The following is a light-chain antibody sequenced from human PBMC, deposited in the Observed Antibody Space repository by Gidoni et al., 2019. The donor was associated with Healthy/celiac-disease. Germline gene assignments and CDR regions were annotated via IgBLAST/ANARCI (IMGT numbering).Light chain of an antibody. Sequence: QSALTQPASVSGSPGQSITISFTGTSSDVGGYNYVSWYQQHPGKAPKLMIYEVSNRPSGVSTRFSGSKSGNPASLTISGLQAEDEADYYCSSYTSSSVVFGGWTKLTVL. V-gene: IGLV2-14*01. CDR3: SSYTSSSVV. J-gene: IGLJ2*01. CDR2: EVS. CDR1: SSDVGGYNY.